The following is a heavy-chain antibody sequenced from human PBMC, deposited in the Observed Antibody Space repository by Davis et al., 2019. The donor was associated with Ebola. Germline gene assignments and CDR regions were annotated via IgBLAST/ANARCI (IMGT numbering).Heavy chain of an antibody. V-gene: IGHV4-39*01. CDR3: ARPAPPPLTALVADFYSGMDV. Sequence: SETLSLTCNVSGGSITSSSYFWAWIRQPPGKGLEWIGTMYFGGRTYYNPSLKGRLTISIDKSRNQFSLKLSSVTATDTAVYYCARPAPPPLTALVADFYSGMDVWGQGTTVTVSS. CDR1: GGSITSSSYF. D-gene: IGHD5-18*01. J-gene: IGHJ6*02. CDR2: MYFGGRT.